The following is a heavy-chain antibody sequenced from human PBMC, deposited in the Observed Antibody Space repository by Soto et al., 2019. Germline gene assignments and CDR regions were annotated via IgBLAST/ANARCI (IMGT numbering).Heavy chain of an antibody. CDR3: AKGRLAYCGGDCPYGMDV. CDR2: ISYDGSNK. CDR1: GFTFSSYG. V-gene: IGHV3-30*18. D-gene: IGHD2-21*02. J-gene: IGHJ6*02. Sequence: GGSLRLSCAASGFTFSSYGMHWVRQAPGKGLEWVAVISYDGSNKYYADSVKGRFTISRDNSKNTLYLQMNSLRAEDTAVYYCAKGRLAYCGGDCPYGMDVWGQGTTVTVSS.